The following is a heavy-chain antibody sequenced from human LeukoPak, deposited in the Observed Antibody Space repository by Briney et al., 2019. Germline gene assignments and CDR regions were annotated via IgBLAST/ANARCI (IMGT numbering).Heavy chain of an antibody. V-gene: IGHV3-48*03. D-gene: IGHD6-13*01. CDR1: GFTFSSYE. Sequence: QPGGSLRLSCAASGFTFSSYEMNWVRQAPGKGLEWVSYISSSGSTIYYADSVKGRFTISRDTAKNSLYLQMNSLRAEDTGVYYRASGGSSWYSFAYWGQGTLVTVSS. J-gene: IGHJ4*02. CDR2: ISSSGSTI. CDR3: ASGGSSWYSFAY.